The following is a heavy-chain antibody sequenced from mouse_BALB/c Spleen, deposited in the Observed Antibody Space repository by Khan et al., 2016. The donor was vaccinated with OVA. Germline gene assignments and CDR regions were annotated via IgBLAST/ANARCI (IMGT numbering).Heavy chain of an antibody. CDR2: IDPASGNI. CDR3: VSTNWVAY. J-gene: IGHJ3*01. V-gene: IGHV14-3*02. Sequence: VQLQQSGAELVKPGASVKLSCTASGFNIKNTYMHWVKQRPEQGLEWIGRIDPASGNIKYDPKFQGKATITTDTSSNTASLQLSSLTAEDTAGYYCVSTNWVAYWGQGTLVTVSA. CDR1: GFNIKNTY.